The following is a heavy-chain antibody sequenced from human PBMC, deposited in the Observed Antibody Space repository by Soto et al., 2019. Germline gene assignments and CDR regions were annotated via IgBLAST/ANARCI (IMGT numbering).Heavy chain of an antibody. CDR2: MNPNSGNT. V-gene: IGHV1-8*01. CDR1: GDTFSSYV. Sequence: PVKVSCKAAGDTFSSYVINWRRQATGQGLEWMGWMNPNSGNTGYAQKFQGRVTMTRNTSISTAYMELSSLRSEDTAVYYCARGQFYYDILTGYYNNLDYWGQGTLVTVSS. CDR3: ARGQFYYDILTGYYNNLDY. J-gene: IGHJ4*02. D-gene: IGHD3-9*01.